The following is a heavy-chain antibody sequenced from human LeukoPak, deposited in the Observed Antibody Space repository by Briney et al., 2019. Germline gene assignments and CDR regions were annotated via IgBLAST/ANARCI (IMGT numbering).Heavy chain of an antibody. CDR1: GFTVSSNY. J-gene: IGHJ4*02. CDR2: IYSGGST. CDR3: AAVGSDFWINY. Sequence: GGPLRLSCAASGFTVSSNYMSWVRQAPGKGLEWVSVIYSGGSTYYADSVKGRFTISRDNSKNTLYLQMNSLRAEDTAVYYCAAVGSDFWINYWGQGTLVTVSS. D-gene: IGHD3-3*01. V-gene: IGHV3-53*01.